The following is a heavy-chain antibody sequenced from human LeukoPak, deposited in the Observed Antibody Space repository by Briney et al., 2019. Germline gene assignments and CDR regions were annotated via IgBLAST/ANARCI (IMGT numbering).Heavy chain of an antibody. CDR1: GFTFNNYA. D-gene: IGHD3-22*01. Sequence: GGSLRLSCVASGFTFNNYAMSWVRQAPGRGLEWASSTAGSGISKDYADSVKGRFTISKDKSKNTLYLQMDNLRAEDTGVYFCARLPTFYYDSSGYHYDYWGRGTLVTVSS. CDR2: TAGSGISK. V-gene: IGHV3-23*01. CDR3: ARLPTFYYDSSGYHYDY. J-gene: IGHJ4*02.